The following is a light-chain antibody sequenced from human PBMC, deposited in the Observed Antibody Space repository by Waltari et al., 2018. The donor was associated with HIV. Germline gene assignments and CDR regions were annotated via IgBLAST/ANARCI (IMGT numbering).Light chain of an antibody. J-gene: IGLJ2*01. CDR2: DDR. Sequence: SYVLTQPPSVSVAPGQTARITCGGNNIDATKSVHWYRLNPGQAPVVVIYDDRDRPSGIPDRFSGSSSGDTATLTISRAEAGDEADYYCQVWDGRGDPVIFGGGTKLAVV. CDR1: NIDATKS. V-gene: IGLV3-21*02. CDR3: QVWDGRGDPVI.